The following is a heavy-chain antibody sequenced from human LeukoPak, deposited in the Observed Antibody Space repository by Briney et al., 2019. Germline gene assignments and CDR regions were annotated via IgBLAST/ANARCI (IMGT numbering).Heavy chain of an antibody. Sequence: GGSLRLSCGASGFTFSSYAMRRVPHARGEPLEGVSAMSGSGGSTYYADSVKGRFTISRDSAKNSLYLQMNSLRAEDTAVYYCAKRMGPSIAATDLDYWGQGTLVTVSS. J-gene: IGHJ4*02. CDR3: AKRMGPSIAATDLDY. CDR2: MSGSGGST. V-gene: IGHV3-23*01. D-gene: IGHD6-13*01. CDR1: GFTFSSYA.